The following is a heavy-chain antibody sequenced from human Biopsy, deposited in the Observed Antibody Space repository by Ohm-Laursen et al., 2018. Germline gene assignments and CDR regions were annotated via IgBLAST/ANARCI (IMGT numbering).Heavy chain of an antibody. Sequence: SDTLSLTCPVSGGSITGDFWTWIRQTPEKGLEWIGYRFHSGSHIYNPSLQSRVTISIDTSKNQFSLTLSSVSAADTAVYYCARLSRRGYIIFFDYWGRGTRVTVSS. J-gene: IGHJ4*02. CDR3: ARLSRRGYIIFFDY. D-gene: IGHD5-12*01. V-gene: IGHV4-59*08. CDR1: GGSITGDF. CDR2: RFHSGSH.